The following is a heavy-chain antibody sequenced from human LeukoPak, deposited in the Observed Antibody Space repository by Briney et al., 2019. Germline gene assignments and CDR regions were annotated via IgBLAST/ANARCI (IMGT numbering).Heavy chain of an antibody. CDR1: GYTFTSNY. D-gene: IGHD6-13*01. Sequence: GASVKVSCKAFGYTFTSNYMHWVRQAPGQGPEWMGVISPSGGSTTYAQKFQGRVTLTRDMSTSTDYLELSSLRSEDTAVYYCARAIKVSPGIAAVDGYFDYWGQGTLVTVSS. J-gene: IGHJ4*02. CDR3: ARAIKVSPGIAAVDGYFDY. V-gene: IGHV1-46*01. CDR2: ISPSGGST.